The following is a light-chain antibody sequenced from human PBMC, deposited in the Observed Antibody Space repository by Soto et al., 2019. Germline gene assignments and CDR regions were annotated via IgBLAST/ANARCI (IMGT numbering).Light chain of an antibody. CDR1: QSVSSSY. CDR2: GAS. Sequence: EIVLTQSPGTLSLSPGERATLSCRASQSVSSSYLAWYQQKPGQAPRLLIYGASSMATGIPDRFSGSGSGKEFTLTISRLEPEDFAVYYCQQYGSSLWTFGQGTKVEMK. J-gene: IGKJ1*01. V-gene: IGKV3-20*01. CDR3: QQYGSSLWT.